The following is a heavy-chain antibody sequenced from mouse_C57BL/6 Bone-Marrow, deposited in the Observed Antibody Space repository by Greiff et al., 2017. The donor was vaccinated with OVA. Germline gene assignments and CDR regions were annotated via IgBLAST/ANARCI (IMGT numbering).Heavy chain of an antibody. CDR2: IHPSDSDT. D-gene: IGHD1-1*01. J-gene: IGHJ1*03. CDR1: GYTFTSYW. V-gene: IGHV1-74*01. CDR3: AIEGTTVVPDRCFDV. Sequence: QVQLQQPGAELVKPGASVKVSCKASGYTFTSYWMHWVKQRPGQGLEWIGRIHPSDSDTNYNQKFKGKATLTVDKSSSTAYMQLSSLTSEDSAVYYCAIEGTTVVPDRCFDVWGTGTTVAVSS.